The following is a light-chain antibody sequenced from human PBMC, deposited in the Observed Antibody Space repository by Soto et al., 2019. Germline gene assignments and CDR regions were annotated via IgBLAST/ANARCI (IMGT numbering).Light chain of an antibody. CDR3: SSYTTSSTSVI. Sequence: QSALTQPASVSGSPGQSITISCTGTSSDIGYYKYVSWYQQHPGKAPKLMIFEGSNRPSGASNRFSGSKSGNTASLTISGLQAEDEADYYCSSYTTSSTSVIFGGGTKVTVL. CDR2: EGS. CDR1: SSDIGYYKY. J-gene: IGLJ2*01. V-gene: IGLV2-14*01.